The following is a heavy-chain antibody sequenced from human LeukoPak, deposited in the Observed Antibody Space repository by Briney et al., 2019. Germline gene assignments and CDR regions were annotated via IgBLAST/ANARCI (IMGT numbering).Heavy chain of an antibody. Sequence: SETLSLTCTVSGDSIRSSGYYWGWIRQPPGKGLEWIGSIYYSGSTNYNPSLKSRVTISVDTSKNQFSLKLSSVTAADTAVYYCARSRPYSSSWYYFDCWGQGTLVTVSS. CDR1: GDSIRSSGYY. CDR2: IYYSGST. D-gene: IGHD6-13*01. V-gene: IGHV4-39*07. J-gene: IGHJ4*02. CDR3: ARSRPYSSSWYYFDC.